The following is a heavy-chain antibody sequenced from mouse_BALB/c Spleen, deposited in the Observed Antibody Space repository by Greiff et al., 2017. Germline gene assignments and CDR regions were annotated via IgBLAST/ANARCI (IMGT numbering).Heavy chain of an antibody. CDR1: GFTFTDYY. J-gene: IGHJ2*01. V-gene: IGHV7-3*02. Sequence: EVMLVESGGGLVQPGGSLRLSCATSGFTFTDYYMSWVRQPPGKALEWLGFIRNKANGYTTEYSASVKGRFTISRDNSQSILYLQMNTLRAEDSATYYCARGTYYFDYWGQGTTLTVSS. CDR3: ARGTYYFDY. CDR2: IRNKANGYTT.